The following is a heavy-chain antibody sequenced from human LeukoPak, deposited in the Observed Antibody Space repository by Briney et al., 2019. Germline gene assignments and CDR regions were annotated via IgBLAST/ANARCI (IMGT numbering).Heavy chain of an antibody. D-gene: IGHD2-2*01. V-gene: IGHV1-2*02. CDR2: INPNTGGT. Sequence: GASVKVSCKASGYIFTGYYMHWVRQAPGQGLEWMGWINPNTGGTDYAQKFQGRVTMTRNTSISTAYMDLSRLRSDDTAVYYCARGPTSSWHEYFYYWGQGTLVTVSS. J-gene: IGHJ1*01. CDR3: ARGPTSSWHEYFYY. CDR1: GYIFTGYY.